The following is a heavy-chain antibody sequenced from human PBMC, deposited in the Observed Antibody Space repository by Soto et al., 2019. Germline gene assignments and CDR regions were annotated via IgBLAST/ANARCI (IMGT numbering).Heavy chain of an antibody. CDR2: ISYDGTNE. CDR1: GFTFSAFA. J-gene: IGHJ4*02. V-gene: IGHV3-30*18. CDR3: AKGVVREPAYFDY. D-gene: IGHD3-10*01. Sequence: PEGSLRLSCTVSGFTFSAFAMYWVRQAPGKGLEWVALISYDGTNEDYAESVRGRFTISRDNSKNTLYLDMNSLSAEDSAVYFCAKGVVREPAYFDYWGQGTLGTVSS.